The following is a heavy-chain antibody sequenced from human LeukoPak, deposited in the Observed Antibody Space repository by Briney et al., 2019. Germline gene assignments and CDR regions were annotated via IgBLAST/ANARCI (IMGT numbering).Heavy chain of an antibody. CDR3: ARDLAARHPFDY. Sequence: PGGSQRLSCAASGFTFRSYSMNWVRQAPGKGLEWVSYISSSSSTIYYADSVKGRFTISRDNAKNSLYLQMNSLRAENTAVYYCARDLAARHPFDYWGQGTLVTVSS. D-gene: IGHD6-6*01. V-gene: IGHV3-48*01. CDR2: ISSSSSTI. J-gene: IGHJ4*02. CDR1: GFTFRSYS.